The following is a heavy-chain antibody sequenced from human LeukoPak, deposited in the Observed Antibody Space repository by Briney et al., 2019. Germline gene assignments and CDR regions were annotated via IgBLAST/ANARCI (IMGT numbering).Heavy chain of an antibody. D-gene: IGHD6-13*01. V-gene: IGHV4-34*01. CDR2: INHSGST. CDR3: ARSIAAAGRALDY. Sequence: PSETLSLTCAVYGGSFSGYYWSWIRQPPGKGLEWIGEINHSGSTNYNPSLKSRVTISVDTSKNQFPLKLSSVTAADTAVYYCARSIAAAGRALDYWGQGTLVTVSS. J-gene: IGHJ4*02. CDR1: GGSFSGYY.